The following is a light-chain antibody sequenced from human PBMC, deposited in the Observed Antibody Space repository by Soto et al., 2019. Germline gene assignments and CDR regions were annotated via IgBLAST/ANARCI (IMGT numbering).Light chain of an antibody. CDR1: TGAVTSGHY. V-gene: IGLV7-46*01. J-gene: IGLJ2*01. CDR2: DTS. CDR3: RISYNGPYV. Sequence: QAVVTQEPSLTGSPGGTVTLTCGSSTGAVTSGHYPYWFQQKPGQAPRTLIYDTSNKHSWTPARFSGYLLGGKAALTLSGAQPEVEAEYFCRISYNGPYVFGGGTKLTVL.